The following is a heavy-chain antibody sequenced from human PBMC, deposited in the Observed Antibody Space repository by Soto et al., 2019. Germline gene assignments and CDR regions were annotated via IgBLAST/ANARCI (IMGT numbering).Heavy chain of an antibody. J-gene: IGHJ4*02. CDR2: INAGNGDA. CDR3: ARAVAVPADFDY. Sequence: ASVKVSCKASGYTFTGYAMHWVRQAPGQRLEWMGWINAGNGDAKYSQKFQGRVTITRDTSASTAYMELSSLRSEDTAVYYCARAVAVPADFDYWGQGALVTVSS. V-gene: IGHV1-3*01. D-gene: IGHD6-19*01. CDR1: GYTFTGYA.